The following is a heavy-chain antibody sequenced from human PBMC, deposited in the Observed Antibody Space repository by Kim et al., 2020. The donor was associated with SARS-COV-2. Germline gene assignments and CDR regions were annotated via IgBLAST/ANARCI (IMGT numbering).Heavy chain of an antibody. CDR1: GYTFSSYG. Sequence: ASVKVSCKASGYTFSSYGISWVRQAPGQGLEYMGWISAYNGNTNYAQNFQGRVTMTTDRSTNTAYMELKSLRSDDTAVYYCAIDSGWLDPWGQGTLVTVSS. V-gene: IGHV1-18*01. J-gene: IGHJ5*01. D-gene: IGHD6-19*01. CDR3: AIDSGWLDP. CDR2: ISAYNGNT.